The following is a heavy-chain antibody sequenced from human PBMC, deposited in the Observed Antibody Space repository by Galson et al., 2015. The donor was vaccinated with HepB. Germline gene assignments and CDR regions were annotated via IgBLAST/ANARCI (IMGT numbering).Heavy chain of an antibody. D-gene: IGHD1/OR15-1a*01. J-gene: IGHJ4*02. Sequence: QSGAEVKKPGDALKISCKGSGYSFTNYWIGWVRQMPGKGLEWMGLIYPGDSDTRYSPSFQGQVTISVDKSINTAYLQWSSLKASDTAMYYCTRNTNCAYWGQGTLVTVSS. V-gene: IGHV5-51*01. CDR3: TRNTNCAY. CDR2: IYPGDSDT. CDR1: GYSFTNYW.